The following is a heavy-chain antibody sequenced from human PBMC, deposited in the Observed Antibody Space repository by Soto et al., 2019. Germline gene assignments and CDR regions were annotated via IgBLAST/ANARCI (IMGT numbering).Heavy chain of an antibody. Sequence: QVTLKESDPVLVKPTETLTLTCTVSGFSLSSPRMGVSWIRQPPGKALEWLAHIFSNDEKSYSTSLKSRLTISKDTTKSQVVLTMTTIAPVDTATYYCARIGGVIIDLYYFDLWGQGTQVAVSS. V-gene: IGHV2-26*01. CDR3: ARIGGVIIDLYYFDL. J-gene: IGHJ4*02. CDR2: IFSNDEK. D-gene: IGHD3-16*02. CDR1: GFSLSSPRMG.